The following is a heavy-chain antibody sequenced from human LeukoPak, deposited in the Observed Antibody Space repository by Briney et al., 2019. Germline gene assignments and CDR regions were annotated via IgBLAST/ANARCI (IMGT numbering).Heavy chain of an antibody. CDR2: IIPIFGTA. D-gene: IGHD5-24*01. CDR1: GGTFISYA. V-gene: IGHV1-69*01. CDR3: ARDGGGSTRDGYNLPFDY. J-gene: IGHJ4*02. Sequence: GSSVKVSCKASGGTFISYAISWVRQAPGQGLEWMGGIIPIFGTANYAQKFQGRVTITADESTSTAYMELSSLRSEDTAVYYCARDGGGSTRDGYNLPFDYWGQGTLVTVSS.